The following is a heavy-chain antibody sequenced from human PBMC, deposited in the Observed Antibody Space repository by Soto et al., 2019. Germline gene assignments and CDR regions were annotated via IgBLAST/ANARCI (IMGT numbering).Heavy chain of an antibody. D-gene: IGHD3-16*02. Sequence: TLSLPFTVSGGSVSSGSYYWSSIRQLPGKGLEWIGYIYYSGSTYYNPSLKSRVTISVDTSKNQFSLELSSVTAADTAVYYCASYITFGGVIAVDYWGQGTLVTVSS. V-gene: IGHV4-31*03. CDR2: IYYSGST. J-gene: IGHJ4*02. CDR1: GGSVSSGSYY. CDR3: ASYITFGGVIAVDY.